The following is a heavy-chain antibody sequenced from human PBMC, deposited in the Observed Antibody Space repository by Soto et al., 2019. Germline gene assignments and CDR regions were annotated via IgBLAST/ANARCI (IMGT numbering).Heavy chain of an antibody. V-gene: IGHV3-48*02. J-gene: IGHJ5*02. CDR3: ARDARLHLNWFDP. Sequence: EVQLVESGGGLVQPGGSLRLSCAASGFTFSSYSMNWVRQAPGKGLEWVSYISSTGSTIFYADSVKGRFTISRDNAKNSLYLQMNSLRDEDTAVYYCARDARLHLNWFDPWGQGTLVTVSS. D-gene: IGHD4-4*01. CDR2: ISSTGSTI. CDR1: GFTFSSYS.